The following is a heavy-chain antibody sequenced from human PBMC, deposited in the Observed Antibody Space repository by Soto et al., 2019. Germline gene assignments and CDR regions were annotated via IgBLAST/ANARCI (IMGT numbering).Heavy chain of an antibody. J-gene: IGHJ3*02. Sequence: GSLRLSCAASGFTFSDYYMSWIRQAPGKGLEWVSYISSSGSTIYYADSVKGRFTISRDNAKNSLYLQMNSLRAEDTAVYYCARDELALIVERLGAFDIWGQGTMVTVSS. CDR3: ARDELALIVERLGAFDI. CDR1: GFTFSDYY. CDR2: ISSSGSTI. D-gene: IGHD2-21*01. V-gene: IGHV3-11*01.